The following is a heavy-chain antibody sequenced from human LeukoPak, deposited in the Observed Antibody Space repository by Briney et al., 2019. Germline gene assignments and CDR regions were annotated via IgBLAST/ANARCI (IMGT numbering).Heavy chain of an antibody. V-gene: IGHV3-21*01. CDR1: GFTFSNYN. D-gene: IGHD6-19*01. Sequence: PGGSLRLSCAASGFTFSNYNINWVLQAPGKGLEWVSSISSSSSYIYYADSVKGRFTISRDNAKNSLYLQMNSLRAEDTAVYYCARDLGWYSSFDLWGQGTLVTVSS. CDR2: ISSSSSYI. CDR3: ARDLGWYSSFDL. J-gene: IGHJ5*01.